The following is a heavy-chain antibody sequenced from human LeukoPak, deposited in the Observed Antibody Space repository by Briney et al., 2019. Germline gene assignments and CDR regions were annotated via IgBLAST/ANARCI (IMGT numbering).Heavy chain of an antibody. V-gene: IGHV3-21*01. CDR3: ARDRAVAGINY. D-gene: IGHD6-19*01. Sequence: PGGSLRLSCVGFGFTFSNYNLNWVRQAPGKGLEWVSSISRSGGSTYYAESVRGRLTISRDNAESSVYLQMNSLRAEDTAVYYCARDRAVAGINYWGQGTLVTVSS. CDR1: GFTFSNYN. J-gene: IGHJ4*02. CDR2: ISRSGGST.